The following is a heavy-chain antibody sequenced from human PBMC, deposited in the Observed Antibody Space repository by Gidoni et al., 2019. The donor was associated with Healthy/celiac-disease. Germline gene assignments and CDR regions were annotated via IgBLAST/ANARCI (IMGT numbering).Heavy chain of an antibody. CDR2: IYYSGST. J-gene: IGHJ4*02. Sequence: QLQLQASGPGLVKPSETLSLTCTVSGGSISSSSYYWGWIRQPPGKGLEWIGSIYYSGSTYYNPSLKSRVTISVDTSKNQFSLKLSSVTAADTAVYYCARHRVVPAATIDYWGQGTLVTVSS. V-gene: IGHV4-39*01. CDR3: ARHRVVPAATIDY. CDR1: GGSISSSSYY. D-gene: IGHD2-2*01.